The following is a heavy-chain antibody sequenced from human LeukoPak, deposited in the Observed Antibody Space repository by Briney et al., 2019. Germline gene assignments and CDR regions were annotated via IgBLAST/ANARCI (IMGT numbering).Heavy chain of an antibody. Sequence: PSETLSLTCAVYGGSFSGYYWSWIRQPPGKGLEWIGEINHSGSTNYNPSLKSRVTISVDTSKNQFSLKLSSVTAADTAVYYCARGRRSGSYYFYYYGMDVWGQGTTVTLSS. CDR3: ARGRRSGSYYFYYYGMDV. V-gene: IGHV4-34*01. CDR2: INHSGST. J-gene: IGHJ6*02. D-gene: IGHD1-26*01. CDR1: GGSFSGYY.